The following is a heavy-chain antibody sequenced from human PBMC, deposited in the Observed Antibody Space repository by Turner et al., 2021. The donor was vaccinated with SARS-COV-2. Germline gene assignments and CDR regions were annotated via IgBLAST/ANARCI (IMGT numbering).Heavy chain of an antibody. J-gene: IGHJ5*02. CDR1: GDSITRRSFY. V-gene: IGHV4-39*01. Sequence: QLQLQESGPGVVKPSETLSLTCSVSGDSITRRSFYWGWIRQSPGKGLEWLGSLYYGGATYYNPSLNNRVTVSVVTSKNQFSLRLTSVTAADTAVYSCAGGISSSSRYFNWFDPWGQGTLVTVSS. CDR2: LYYGGAT. CDR3: AGGISSSSRYFNWFDP. D-gene: IGHD6-13*01.